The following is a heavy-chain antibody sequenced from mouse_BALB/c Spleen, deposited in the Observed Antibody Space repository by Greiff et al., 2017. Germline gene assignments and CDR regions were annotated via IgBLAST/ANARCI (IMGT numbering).Heavy chain of an antibody. D-gene: IGHD1-1*01. Sequence: QVQLKQSGAELVRPGASVTLSCKASGYTFTDYEMHWVKQTPVHGLEWIGAIDPETGGTAYNQKFKGKATLTADKSSSTAYMELRSLTSEDSAVYYCTHYYGSSLYFDYWGQGTTLTVSS. V-gene: IGHV1-15*01. CDR3: THYYGSSLYFDY. CDR1: GYTFTDYE. CDR2: IDPETGGT. J-gene: IGHJ2*01.